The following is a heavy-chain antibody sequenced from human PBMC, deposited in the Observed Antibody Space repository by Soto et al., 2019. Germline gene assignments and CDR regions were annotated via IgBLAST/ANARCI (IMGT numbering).Heavy chain of an antibody. CDR2: ISYDGSNK. CDR3: AIEDSYRGADAFDI. Sequence: GGSLRLPCAASGFTFSSYAMLWVRQAPGKGMEWVAVISYDGSNKYYADSVKGRFTISRDNSKNTLYLQMNSLRAEDTAVYYCAIEDSYRGADAFDIWDQGTMVSVSS. J-gene: IGHJ3*02. V-gene: IGHV3-30*04. CDR1: GFTFSSYA. D-gene: IGHD1-26*01.